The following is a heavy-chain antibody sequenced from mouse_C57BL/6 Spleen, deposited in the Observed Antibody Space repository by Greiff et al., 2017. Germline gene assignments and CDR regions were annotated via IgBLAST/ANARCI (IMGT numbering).Heavy chain of an antibody. CDR3: ARGYYGSSYGAMDY. CDR2: ISGGGGNT. D-gene: IGHD1-1*01. V-gene: IGHV5-9*01. Sequence: EVHLVESGGGLVKPGGSLKLSCAASGFTFSSYTMSWVRQTPEKRLEWVATISGGGGNTYYPDSVKGRFTISRDNAKNTLYLQMSSLRSEDTALYYCARGYYGSSYGAMDYWGQGTSVTVSS. J-gene: IGHJ4*01. CDR1: GFTFSSYT.